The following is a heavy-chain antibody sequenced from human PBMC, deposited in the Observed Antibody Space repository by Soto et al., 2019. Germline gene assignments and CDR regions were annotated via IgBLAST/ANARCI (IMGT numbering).Heavy chain of an antibody. V-gene: IGHV3-30*18. CDR1: GFTFSSYG. CDR3: AKDPGYCSSTSCARYYYYYGMDV. D-gene: IGHD2-2*01. Sequence: QVQLVESGGGVVQPGRSLRLSCAASGFTFSSYGMHWVRQAPGKGLEWVAVISYDGSNKYYADSVKGRFTISRDNSKNTLYLQMNSLRAEDTAVYYCAKDPGYCSSTSCARYYYYYGMDVWGQGTTVTVSS. CDR2: ISYDGSNK. J-gene: IGHJ6*02.